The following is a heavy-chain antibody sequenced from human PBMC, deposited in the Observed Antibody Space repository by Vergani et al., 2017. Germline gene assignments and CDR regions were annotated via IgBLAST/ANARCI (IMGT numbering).Heavy chain of an antibody. CDR2: IYYSGST. CDR3: ARDEKGMARFDY. D-gene: IGHD5-24*01. CDR1: GGSISSYY. V-gene: IGHV4-59*01. J-gene: IGHJ4*02. Sequence: QVQLQESGPGLVKPSETLSLTCTVSGGSISSYYWSWIRQPPGKGLEWIGYIYYSGSTNYNPSLKSRVTISVDTSKNQFSLKLSSVTDADTAVYYCARDEKGMARFDYWGQGTLVTVSS.